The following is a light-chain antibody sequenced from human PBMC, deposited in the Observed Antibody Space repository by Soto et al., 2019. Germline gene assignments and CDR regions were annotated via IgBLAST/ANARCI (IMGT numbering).Light chain of an antibody. V-gene: IGLV2-23*01. CDR3: CSYAGSSTYV. CDR2: EGG. CDR1: SSDVGSYNL. Sequence: QSVLTQPASVSGSPGQSITISCTGTSSDVGSYNLVSWYQQHPGKAPKLMIYEGGKRPSGVFNRFSGSRSGNTASLTIFGLQAEDEADYYCCSYAGSSTYVFGTGTKVTV. J-gene: IGLJ1*01.